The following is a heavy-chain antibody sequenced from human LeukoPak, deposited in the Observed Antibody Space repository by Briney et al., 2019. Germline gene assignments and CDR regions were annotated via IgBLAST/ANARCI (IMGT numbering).Heavy chain of an antibody. J-gene: IGHJ6*02. D-gene: IGHD3-3*01. CDR3: ARGVSGYEYGMDV. CDR2: MNPNSGNT. Sequence: ASVKVSCTASGYTFTSYDISWVRQAPGQGLEWMGWMNPNSGNTDYAQTFQGRVTITRNTSISTAYMELSSLRSEDTAVYYCARGVSGYEYGMDVWGQGTTVTVSS. V-gene: IGHV1-8*01. CDR1: GYTFTSYD.